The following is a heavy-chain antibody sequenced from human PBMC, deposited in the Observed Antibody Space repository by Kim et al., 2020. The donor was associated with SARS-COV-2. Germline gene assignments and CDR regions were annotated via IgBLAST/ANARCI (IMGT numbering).Heavy chain of an antibody. CDR3: VKGRLGGFDL. J-gene: IGHJ2*01. Sequence: GGSLRLSCEGSGFTFGDYAMHWVRQVPGKGLEWVAAISSNSGTLNYTDSVRGRFTISRDNAKDSVFLEMNQLRTEDTASYFCVKGRLGGFDLWGRGTLVTVS. D-gene: IGHD3-16*01. V-gene: IGHV3-9*01. CDR1: GFTFGDYA. CDR2: ISSNSGTL.